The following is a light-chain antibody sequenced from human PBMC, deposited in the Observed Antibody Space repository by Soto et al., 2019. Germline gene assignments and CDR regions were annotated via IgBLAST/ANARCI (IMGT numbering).Light chain of an antibody. Sequence: EIVLTQSPATLSLSPGERATLSCRASQSVSNYLAWYQQKPGQAPRLLIYDASNRATGIPARFSGSGSGTYFTLTINSLELEEFAVYYCQQRSNWPPEYTFGQGTKLEIK. CDR2: DAS. V-gene: IGKV3-11*01. CDR3: QQRSNWPPEYT. CDR1: QSVSNY. J-gene: IGKJ2*01.